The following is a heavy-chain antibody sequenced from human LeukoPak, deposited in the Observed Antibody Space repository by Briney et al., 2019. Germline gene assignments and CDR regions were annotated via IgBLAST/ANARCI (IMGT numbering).Heavy chain of an antibody. CDR1: GFTFSAYA. Sequence: GGSLRLSCAASGFTFSAYAMSWVRQAPGKGLKWVSTINDNGDGTYYADSVKGRFTISRDNSYNTVSLQMNSLRDEDTGVYYCAKGLRTGVGPYMGYHYYMDVWGKGATVTVSS. D-gene: IGHD3-16*01. V-gene: IGHV3-23*01. J-gene: IGHJ6*03. CDR3: AKGLRTGVGPYMGYHYYMDV. CDR2: INDNGDGT.